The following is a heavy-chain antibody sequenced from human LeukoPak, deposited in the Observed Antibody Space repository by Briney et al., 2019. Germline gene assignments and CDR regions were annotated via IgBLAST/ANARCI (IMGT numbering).Heavy chain of an antibody. CDR2: ISYDGSNK. CDR3: ARGAGYNYPYYFDY. D-gene: IGHD5-24*01. J-gene: IGHJ4*02. V-gene: IGHV3-30*09. Sequence: GGSLRLSCAASGFTFSSYAMHWVRQAPGKGLEWVAVISYDGSNKYYADSVKGRFAISRDNSKNTLYLQMNSLRAEDTAVYYCARGAGYNYPYYFDYWGQGTLVTVSS. CDR1: GFTFSSYA.